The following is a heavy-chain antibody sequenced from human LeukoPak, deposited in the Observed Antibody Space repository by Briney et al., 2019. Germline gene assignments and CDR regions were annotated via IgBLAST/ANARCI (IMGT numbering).Heavy chain of an antibody. CDR3: AKDLGRGYSYGPFDY. J-gene: IGHJ4*02. Sequence: TGGSLRLSCAASGFTFSSYAMSWVRQAPGKGLEWVSAISGSGGSTYYADSVKGRFTISRDNSKNTLYLQMSSLRAEDTAVYYCAKDLGRGYSYGPFDYWGQGTLVTVSS. D-gene: IGHD5-18*01. CDR1: GFTFSSYA. V-gene: IGHV3-23*01. CDR2: ISGSGGST.